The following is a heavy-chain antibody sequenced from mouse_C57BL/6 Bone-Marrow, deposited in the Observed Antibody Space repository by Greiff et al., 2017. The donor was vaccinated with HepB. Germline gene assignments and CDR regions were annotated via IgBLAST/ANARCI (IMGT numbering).Heavy chain of an antibody. CDR1: GFTFSSYA. Sequence: EVQGVESGGGLVKPGGSLKLSCAASGFTFSSYAMSWVRQTPEKRLEWVATISDGGSYTYYPDNVRGRFTISRDNAKNNLYLQMSHLKSEDTAMYYCARGGYYYGSSSFAYWGQGTLVTVSA. CDR3: ARGGYYYGSSSFAY. V-gene: IGHV5-4*01. CDR2: ISDGGSYT. J-gene: IGHJ3*01. D-gene: IGHD1-1*01.